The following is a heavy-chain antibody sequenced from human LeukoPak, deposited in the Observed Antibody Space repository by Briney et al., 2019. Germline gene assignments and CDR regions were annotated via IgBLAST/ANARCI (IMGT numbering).Heavy chain of an antibody. D-gene: IGHD2-2*01. CDR2: IYSGGST. Sequence: GGSLRLSCAASGFTVSSNYVSWVRQAPGKGLEWVSVIYSGGSTYYADSVKGRFTISRDNSKNTLYLQMSSLRAEDTAVYYCVKAGCSSTTCYGNCWGQGTLVTVSS. J-gene: IGHJ4*02. CDR3: VKAGCSSTTCYGNC. CDR1: GFTVSSNY. V-gene: IGHV3-66*01.